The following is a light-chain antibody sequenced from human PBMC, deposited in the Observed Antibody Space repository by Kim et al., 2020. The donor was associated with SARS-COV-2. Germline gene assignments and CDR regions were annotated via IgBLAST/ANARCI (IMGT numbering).Light chain of an antibody. CDR2: EDD. CDR3: QSYNRDNVI. J-gene: IGLJ2*01. V-gene: IGLV6-57*03. Sequence: GKTVTLSCARRSGSIDDNYVQWYRQRPGGVPTTVIYEDDQRPSGVSDRFSGSIDNSSNSASLTISGLRTEDEADYYCQSYNRDNVIFGGGTQLTVL. CDR1: SGSIDDNY.